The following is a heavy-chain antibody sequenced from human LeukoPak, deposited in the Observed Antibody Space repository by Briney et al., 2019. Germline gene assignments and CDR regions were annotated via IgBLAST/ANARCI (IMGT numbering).Heavy chain of an antibody. CDR1: GGSISSSSYY. D-gene: IGHD3-16*01. V-gene: IGHV4-39*07. CDR2: IYYSGST. CDR3: ARRPRGGNYYYYMDV. Sequence: PSETLSLTCTVSGGSISSSSYYWGWIRQPPGKGLEWIGSIYYSGSTYYNPSLKSRVTISVDTSKNQFSLKLSSVTAADTAVYYCARRPRGGNYYYYMDVWGKGTTVTISS. J-gene: IGHJ6*03.